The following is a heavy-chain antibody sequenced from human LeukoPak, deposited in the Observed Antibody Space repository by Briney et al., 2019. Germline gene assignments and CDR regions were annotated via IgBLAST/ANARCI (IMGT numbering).Heavy chain of an antibody. J-gene: IGHJ6*02. V-gene: IGHV3-9*01. Sequence: PGGSLRLSCAASGFTFDDYAMHWVRQAPGKGLEWVSGISWNSGSIGYADSVKGRFTISRDNAKNSLYLQMNSLRAEDTALYYCAKDIGPIVRATPDYYYGMDVWGQGTTVTVSS. CDR1: GFTFDDYA. D-gene: IGHD1-26*01. CDR3: AKDIGPIVRATPDYYYGMDV. CDR2: ISWNSGSI.